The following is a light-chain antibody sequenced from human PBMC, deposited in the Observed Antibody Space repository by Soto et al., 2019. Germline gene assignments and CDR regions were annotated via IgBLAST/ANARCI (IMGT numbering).Light chain of an antibody. CDR1: QRVSSSY. Sequence: EIVMTQSPGTLSLSPGERATLSCRASQRVSSSYLAWYQQKPGQAPRLLIYGASSRATGIPDRFSGSGSGTDFTLPIRSLAPEAFAVCSCQQYGSSPRRVGQGATV. CDR3: QQYGSSPRR. J-gene: IGKJ1*01. V-gene: IGKV3-20*01. CDR2: GAS.